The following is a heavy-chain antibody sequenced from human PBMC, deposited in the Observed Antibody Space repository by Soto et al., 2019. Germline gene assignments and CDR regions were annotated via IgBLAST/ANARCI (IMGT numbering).Heavy chain of an antibody. CDR2: FDPEDGET. CDR1: GYTLTELS. Sequence: ASVKVSCKVSGYTLTELSMHWVRQAPGKGLEWMGGFDPEDGETIYAQKFQGRVTMTEDTSTDTAYMELSSLRSEDTAVYYCATAPGYSYGYYFDYWGQGTLVTSPQ. D-gene: IGHD5-18*01. J-gene: IGHJ4*02. V-gene: IGHV1-24*01. CDR3: ATAPGYSYGYYFDY.